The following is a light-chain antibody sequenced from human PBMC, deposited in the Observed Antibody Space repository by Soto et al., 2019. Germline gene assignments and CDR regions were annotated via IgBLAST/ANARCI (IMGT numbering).Light chain of an antibody. CDR2: DVS. V-gene: IGLV2-14*03. CDR1: SSDVGSYKD. Sequence: QSALTQPASVSGSPGQSIIISCTGTSSDVGSYKDVSWYQHQPGKAPKFMIYDVSNRPSGVSNRFSVSKSGNTASLTISGLQAEDEDDYYCSSYTPSGTLVFGSGTKLTVL. J-gene: IGLJ1*01. CDR3: SSYTPSGTLV.